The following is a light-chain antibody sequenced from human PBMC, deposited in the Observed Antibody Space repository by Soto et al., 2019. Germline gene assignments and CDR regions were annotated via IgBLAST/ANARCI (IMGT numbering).Light chain of an antibody. J-gene: IGKJ1*01. V-gene: IGKV3-20*01. CDR2: ATS. CDR1: QSVSSTF. CDR3: QQHGSLLWT. Sequence: EIVLTQSPGTLSLSPGERASLSCRASQSVSSTFLAWYQQKPGQAPRLLIYATSTRATGIPDRFSGSGSGTDFTLTISRLEPEDFAVYYCQQHGSLLWTFGQGTKVEI.